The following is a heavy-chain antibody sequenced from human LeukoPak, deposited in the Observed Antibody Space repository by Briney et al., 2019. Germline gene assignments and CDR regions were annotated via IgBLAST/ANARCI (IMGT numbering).Heavy chain of an antibody. Sequence: ASVKVSCKASGYTFTGYYMHWVRQAPGQGLEWMGWINPNSGGTNYAQKFQARVTMTRDTSISTAYMELSRLRSDDTAVYYCARAYYDSSGNYYFDYWGQGTLVTVSS. CDR2: INPNSGGT. CDR1: GYTFTGYY. D-gene: IGHD3-22*01. J-gene: IGHJ4*02. V-gene: IGHV1-2*02. CDR3: ARAYYDSSGNYYFDY.